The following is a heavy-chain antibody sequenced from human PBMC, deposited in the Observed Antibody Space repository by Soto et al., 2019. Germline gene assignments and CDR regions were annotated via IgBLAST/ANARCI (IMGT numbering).Heavy chain of an antibody. V-gene: IGHV3-9*01. J-gene: IGHJ4*02. CDR3: ARGYIVLVPAAPV. CDR2: ISWNSGSI. D-gene: IGHD2-2*01. Sequence: GGSLRLSCAASGFTFIDYAMHWVLQAPGKGLEWVSGISWNSGSIGYADSVKGRFTISRDNAKNTLYLQMNSLRAEDTAVYYCARGYIVLVPAAPVWGQGTLVTVSS. CDR1: GFTFIDYA.